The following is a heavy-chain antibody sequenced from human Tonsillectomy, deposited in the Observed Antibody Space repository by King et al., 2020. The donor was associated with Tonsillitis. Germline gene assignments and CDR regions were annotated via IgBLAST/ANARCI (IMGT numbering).Heavy chain of an antibody. CDR2: IYWTDDK. CDR1: GFSLTTSGEG. V-gene: IGHV2-5*01. J-gene: IGHJ4*02. Sequence: ITLKESGPTLVKPTQTLTLTCTFSGFSLTTSGEGVGWIRQPPGKALEWLALIYWTDDKRYSPSLKSRLTITKDTSKHQVVLTMTNMDPVDTATYYCAHRQTSSGSYSDPGYFDYWGQGTLVTVSS. CDR3: AHRQTSSGSYSDPGYFDY. D-gene: IGHD1-26*01.